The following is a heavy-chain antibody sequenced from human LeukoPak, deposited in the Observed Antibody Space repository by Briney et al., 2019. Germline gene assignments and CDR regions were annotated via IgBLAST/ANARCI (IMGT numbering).Heavy chain of an antibody. Sequence: ASVKVSCKASGYTFTGYYMHWVRQAPGQGLEWMGWINPNSGGTNYAQKFQGRVAMTRDTSISTAYMELSRLRSDDTAVYYCARVKGAFDILTGYDYWGQGTLVTVSS. V-gene: IGHV1-2*02. D-gene: IGHD3-9*01. CDR3: ARVKGAFDILTGYDY. J-gene: IGHJ4*02. CDR1: GYTFTGYY. CDR2: INPNSGGT.